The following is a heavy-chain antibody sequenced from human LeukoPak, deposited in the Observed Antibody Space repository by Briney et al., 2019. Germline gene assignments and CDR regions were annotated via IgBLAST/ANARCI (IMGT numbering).Heavy chain of an antibody. CDR3: ARVWQDNSGVDY. J-gene: IGHJ4*02. V-gene: IGHV3-23*01. Sequence: PSGGSLRLSCAASGFTFSSYAMSWVRQAPGKGLEWVSAISGSGGSTYYADSVKGRFTISRDNSKNTLYLQMNSLRDEDTAVYYCARVWQDNSGVDYWGQGTLATVSS. CDR1: GFTFSSYA. CDR2: ISGSGGST. D-gene: IGHD2-21*01.